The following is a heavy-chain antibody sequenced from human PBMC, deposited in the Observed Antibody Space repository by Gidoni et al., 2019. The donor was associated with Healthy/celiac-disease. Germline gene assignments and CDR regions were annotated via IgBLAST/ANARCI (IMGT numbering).Heavy chain of an antibody. CDR3: ARGGSYSEAFDI. Sequence: QVQLVQSGAEVKKPGASVKVSCKASGYTFTGYYMHWVRQAPGKGLGWRGWINPNRGGTNYAQNVQGWVTRTRDTSISTAYRELSRLRSDDTAVYYCARGGSYSEAFDIWGQGTMVTVSS. J-gene: IGHJ3*02. V-gene: IGHV1-2*04. CDR2: INPNRGGT. D-gene: IGHD1-26*01. CDR1: GYTFTGYY.